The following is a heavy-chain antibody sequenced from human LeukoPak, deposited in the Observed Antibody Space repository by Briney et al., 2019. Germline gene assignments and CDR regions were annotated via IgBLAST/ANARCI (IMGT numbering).Heavy chain of an antibody. J-gene: IGHJ3*02. V-gene: IGHV1-69*04. CDR1: GGTFSSYT. CDR3: ARESDYCSGGSCYLGAFDI. D-gene: IGHD2-15*01. CDR2: IIPILGIA. Sequence: HRASVKVSCKASGGTFSSYTISWVRQAPGQGLEWMGRIIPILGIANYPQKFQGRVTITADKSTSTAYMELSSLRPEDTAVYYCARESDYCSGGSCYLGAFDIWGQGTRVTVSS.